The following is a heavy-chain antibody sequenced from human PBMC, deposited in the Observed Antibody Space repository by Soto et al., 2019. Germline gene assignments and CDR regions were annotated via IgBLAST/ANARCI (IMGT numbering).Heavy chain of an antibody. D-gene: IGHD6-6*01. J-gene: IGHJ3*02. CDR1: GFTFSSYS. V-gene: IGHV3-48*01. Sequence: EVQLVESGGGLVQPGGSLRLSCAASGFTFSSYSMNWVRQAPGKGLEWVSYISSSSSTIYYADSVKGRFTIPRDNDKNSLYLQMNSLRAEDTAVYYCARDQGGGAARHDCFDIWGQGTMVTVSS. CDR3: ARDQGGGAARHDCFDI. CDR2: ISSSSSTI.